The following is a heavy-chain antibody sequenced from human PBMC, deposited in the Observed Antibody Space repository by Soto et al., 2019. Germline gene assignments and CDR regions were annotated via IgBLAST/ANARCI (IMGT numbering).Heavy chain of an antibody. CDR2: ISYTGST. J-gene: IGHJ4*02. D-gene: IGHD6-19*01. CDR1: GGSITSFY. Sequence: SETLSLTCTVSGGSITSFYWSWIRQTPGKGLEWIGHISYTGSTNYNPSLKSRVTIAVDTSKNQFSLNLTSVTAADTAVYYCAREGNGWYYSDYWGQGALVTVSA. V-gene: IGHV4-59*01. CDR3: AREGNGWYYSDY.